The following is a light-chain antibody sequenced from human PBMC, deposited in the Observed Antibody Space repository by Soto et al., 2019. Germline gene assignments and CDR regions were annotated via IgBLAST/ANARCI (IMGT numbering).Light chain of an antibody. J-gene: IGLJ1*01. CDR1: SSDVGGYNY. Sequence: QSALTQPASVSGSPGQSITISCTGTSSDVGGYNYVSWYQHHPGKAPKLMIYEVSNRPSGVSNRFSGSKSGNTASLTISWLQAEDEADYYCSSYTSSSTLDVFGTGTKVTVL. V-gene: IGLV2-14*01. CDR3: SSYTSSSTLDV. CDR2: EVS.